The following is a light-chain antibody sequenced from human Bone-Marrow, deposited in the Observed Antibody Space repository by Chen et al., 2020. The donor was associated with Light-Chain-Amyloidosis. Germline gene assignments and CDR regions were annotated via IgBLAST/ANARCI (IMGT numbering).Light chain of an antibody. CDR3: QSADSSGTYEVI. J-gene: IGLJ2*01. V-gene: IGLV3-25*03. CDR2: RDT. Sequence: SYELTQPPSVSVSPGQTARITCSGDDLPTKYAYWEQQKTGQAPVLVIHRDTERPSGISERFTGSSSGTTATLTISGVQAEDEADYHCQSADSSGTYEVIFGGGTKLTVL. CDR1: DLPTKY.